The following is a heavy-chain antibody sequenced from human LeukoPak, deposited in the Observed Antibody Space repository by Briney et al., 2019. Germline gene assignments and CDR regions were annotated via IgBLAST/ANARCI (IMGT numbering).Heavy chain of an antibody. CDR3: ARGTVPAPGPIYYYYYYMDV. J-gene: IGHJ6*03. D-gene: IGHD4-11*01. CDR2: TYYRSKWYN. CDR1: GDSVSSNSAA. V-gene: IGHV6-1*01. Sequence: SQTLSLTCAISGDSVSSNSAAWNWIRQSPSRGLEWLGRTYYRSKWYNDYAVSVKSRITINPDTSKNQFSLQLNSVTPEDTAVYYCARGTVPAPGPIYYYYYYMDVWGKGTTVTVSS.